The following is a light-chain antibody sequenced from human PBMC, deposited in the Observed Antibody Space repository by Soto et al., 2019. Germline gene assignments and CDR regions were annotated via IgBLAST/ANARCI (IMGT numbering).Light chain of an antibody. CDR3: QQSYSNPHEIT. CDR2: AAS. Sequence: DIPMTQSPSSLSASVGDRVTITCRESQSISTYLNWYQQNVGQAPKLLIYAASSWQSGGPSRVIGRGSGTDFTDTINSLQPEDFATYYCQQSYSNPHEITFGQGTRRESK. V-gene: IGKV1-39*01. CDR1: QSISTY. J-gene: IGKJ5*01.